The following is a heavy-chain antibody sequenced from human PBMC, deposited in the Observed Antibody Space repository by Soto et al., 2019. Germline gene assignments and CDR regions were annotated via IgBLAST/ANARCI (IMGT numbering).Heavy chain of an antibody. D-gene: IGHD2-21*02. J-gene: IGHJ4*02. CDR3: ARQRTSVVTQAYFDD. CDR2: IYYSGST. CDR1: GGSINGRSYY. V-gene: IGHV4-39*01. Sequence: RSLTCTVSGGSINGRSYYWGWIRQSPGKGLEWIGSIYYSGSTYYNPSLKSRVAMSVDTSKNQFSLKLRSVSAADTAVYYCARQRTSVVTQAYFDDWGQGSLVTVSS.